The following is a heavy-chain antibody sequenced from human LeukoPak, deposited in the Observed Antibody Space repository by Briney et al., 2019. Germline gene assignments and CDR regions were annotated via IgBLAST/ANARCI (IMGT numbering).Heavy chain of an antibody. J-gene: IGHJ4*02. CDR3: ARRSGIAVAGAFDY. V-gene: IGHV3-23*01. Sequence: GGTLRLSCAASGFTFSNYAMRWVRQAPGKGLEWVSGISGSGDSTYYADSVKGRFTISRDNSKNTLYLQMNSLRAEDTAVYYCARRSGIAVAGAFDYWGQGTLVTVSS. D-gene: IGHD6-19*01. CDR2: ISGSGDST. CDR1: GFTFSNYA.